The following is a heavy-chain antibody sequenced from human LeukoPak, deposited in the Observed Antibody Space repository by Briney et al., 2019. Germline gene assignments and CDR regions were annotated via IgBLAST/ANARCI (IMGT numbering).Heavy chain of an antibody. CDR1: GYTFTGYY. CDR3: ARDSEMAQGGY. CDR2: INPKSGDT. D-gene: IGHD5-24*01. V-gene: IGHV1-2*06. J-gene: IGHJ4*02. Sequence: ASVKVSCKASGYTFTGYYMHWVRQAPGQGLEWMGRINPKSGDTNYAQKFQGRVTMTRDTSISTDYMELSRLTSDDTAMFYCARDSEMAQGGYRGQGTLVTVSS.